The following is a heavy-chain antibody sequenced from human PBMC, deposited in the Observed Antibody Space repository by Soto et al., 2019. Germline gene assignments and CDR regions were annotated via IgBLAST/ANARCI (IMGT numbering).Heavy chain of an antibody. D-gene: IGHD3-3*01. CDR2: IYYSGST. CDR3: ARAHYDFWSGFDRRGQYYFAY. CDR1: GGSISSYY. V-gene: IGHV4-59*01. J-gene: IGHJ4*02. Sequence: SETLSLTCTVSGGSISSYYWSWIRQPPGKGLEWIGYIYYSGSTNYNPSLKSRVTISVDTSKNQFSLKLSSVTAADTAVYYCARAHYDFWSGFDRRGQYYFAYWGQGTLVTVSS.